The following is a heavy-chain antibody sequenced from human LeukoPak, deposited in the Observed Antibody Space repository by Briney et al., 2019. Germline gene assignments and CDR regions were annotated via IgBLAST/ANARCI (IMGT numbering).Heavy chain of an antibody. D-gene: IGHD3-9*01. V-gene: IGHV3-48*01. CDR2: ISSSSSTI. J-gene: IGHJ6*03. Sequence: GGSLRLSCAASGFTFSSYAMSWVRQAPGKGLEWVSYISSSSSTIYYADSVKGRFTISRDNAKNSLYLQMNSLRAEDTAVYYCARDMRYFDWSIPYYYYYYYMDVWGKGTTVTVSS. CDR1: GFTFSSYA. CDR3: ARDMRYFDWSIPYYYYYYYMDV.